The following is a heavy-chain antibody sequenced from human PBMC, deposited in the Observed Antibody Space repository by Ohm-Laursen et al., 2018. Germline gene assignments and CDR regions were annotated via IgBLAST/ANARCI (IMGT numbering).Heavy chain of an antibody. D-gene: IGHD6-19*01. CDR2: ISWNSGSI. CDR1: GFTFDDYA. V-gene: IGHV3-9*01. CDR3: AKDDGRGWFYLFDY. Sequence: SLRLSCAASGFTFDDYAMHWVRHAPGKGLEWVSGISWNSGSIGYADSVKGRFTISRDNAKNSLYLQMNSLRAEDTALYYCAKDDGRGWFYLFDYWGQGTLVTVSS. J-gene: IGHJ4*02.